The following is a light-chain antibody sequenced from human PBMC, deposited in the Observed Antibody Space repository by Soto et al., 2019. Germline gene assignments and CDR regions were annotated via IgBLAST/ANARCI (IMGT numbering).Light chain of an antibody. CDR2: DVK. CDR1: SSDIGVYNF. J-gene: IGLJ2*01. V-gene: IGLV2-14*01. CDR3: SSYATSTV. Sequence: QSALTQPASVSGSPGQSITISCTGTSSDIGVYNFVSWYQQHPGKAPKLMIYDVKLRPSGVSDRFSGSKSGNTASLTISGLQAEDEAHYYCSSYATSTVFGGGTKLTVL.